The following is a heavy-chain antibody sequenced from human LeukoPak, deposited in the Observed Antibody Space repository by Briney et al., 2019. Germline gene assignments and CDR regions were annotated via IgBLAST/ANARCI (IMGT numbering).Heavy chain of an antibody. CDR3: ARDREMLE. J-gene: IGHJ4*02. V-gene: IGHV3-21*01. CDR2: ISSSSSYI. CDR1: GFTISSYS. D-gene: IGHD5-24*01. Sequence: GGSLRLSCAASGFTISSYSMNWVRQAPGKGLEWVSSISSSSSYIYYADSVKGRFTISRDNAKNSLFLEMNSLRAEDTAVYYCARDREMLEWGQGTQVTVSS.